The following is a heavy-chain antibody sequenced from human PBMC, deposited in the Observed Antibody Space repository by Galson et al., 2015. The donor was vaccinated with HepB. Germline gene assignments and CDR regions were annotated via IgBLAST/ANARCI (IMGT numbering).Heavy chain of an antibody. CDR1: GSTLTSYW. J-gene: IGHJ4*02. V-gene: IGHV5-51*01. CDR2: VYPSDSDA. CDR3: GRCIYGGPPDYYNSGGYYVDY. D-gene: IGHD3-22*01. Sequence: QSGAEVTKPGESLKISCKASGSTLTSYWIGWVRQVPGKGLEWMGIVYPSDSDARYSPSFQGQVTISVDKSVATAYLQLSSLKASDTAMYYCGRCIYGGPPDYYNSGGYYVDYWGQGTLVTVSS.